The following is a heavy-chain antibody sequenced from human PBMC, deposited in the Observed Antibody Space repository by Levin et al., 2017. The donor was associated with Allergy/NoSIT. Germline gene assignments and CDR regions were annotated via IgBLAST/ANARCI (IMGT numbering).Heavy chain of an antibody. CDR2: INPSGGST. V-gene: IGHV1-46*01. D-gene: IGHD7-27*01. CDR3: ARSLLPNWQLFDY. CDR1: GYTLASYY. J-gene: IGHJ4*02. Sequence: GASVKVSCKASGYTLASYYIHWVRQAPGQGLEWMGVINPSGGSTSYSQKLQGRVTMTTYTSTSTVYMELSSLGPDDTGIYYCARSLLPNWQLFDYWGQGTLVTVSS.